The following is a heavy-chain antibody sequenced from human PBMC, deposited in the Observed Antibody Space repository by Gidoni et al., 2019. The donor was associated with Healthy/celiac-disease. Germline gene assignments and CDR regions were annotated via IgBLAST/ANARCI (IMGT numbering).Heavy chain of an antibody. Sequence: QLQLQESGPGLVKPSETLSLTCTVSGGSISSSSYYWGWIRQPPGKGLEWIGSIYYSGSTYYNPSLKSRVTISVDTSKNQFSLKLSSVTAADTAVYYCARLSDYVDWFDPWGQGTLVTVSS. CDR3: ARLSDYVDWFDP. J-gene: IGHJ5*02. CDR1: GGSISSSSYY. V-gene: IGHV4-39*01. CDR2: IYYSGST. D-gene: IGHD5-12*01.